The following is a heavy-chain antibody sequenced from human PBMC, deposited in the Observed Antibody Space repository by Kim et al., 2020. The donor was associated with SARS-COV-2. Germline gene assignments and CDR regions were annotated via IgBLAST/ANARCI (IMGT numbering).Heavy chain of an antibody. Sequence: GGSLRLSCAASGFTVDDYAMHWVRQAPGKGLEWVSGISWNSGSICYADAVKGRFTISRDNAKNSLYLQMNSLRAEDTALYYCAKDNVGPLWYDGLELDYWGQGTPVTVSS. J-gene: IGHJ4*02. V-gene: IGHV3-9*01. D-gene: IGHD3-3*01. CDR1: GFTVDDYA. CDR2: ISWNSGSI. CDR3: AKDNVGPLWYDGLELDY.